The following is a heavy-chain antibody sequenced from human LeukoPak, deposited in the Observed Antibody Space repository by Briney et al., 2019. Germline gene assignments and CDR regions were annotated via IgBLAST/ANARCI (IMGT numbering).Heavy chain of an antibody. CDR3: ARGSGWSAPPLDY. V-gene: IGHV1-3*01. D-gene: IGHD6-19*01. J-gene: IGHJ4*02. Sequence: ASVKVSCKASGYTFTSYAMNWVRQAPGQRLEWMGWINAGNGNTKYSQKFQGRVTITRDTSASTAYMELSSLRSEDTAVYYCARGSGWSAPPLDYWGQGTLVTVSS. CDR1: GYTFTSYA. CDR2: INAGNGNT.